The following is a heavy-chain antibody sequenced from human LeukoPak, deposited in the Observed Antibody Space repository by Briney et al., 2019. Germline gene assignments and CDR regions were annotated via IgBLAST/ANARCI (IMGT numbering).Heavy chain of an antibody. D-gene: IGHD3-9*01. CDR2: ISSSSSYI. CDR1: GFTFSSYS. J-gene: IGHJ4*02. V-gene: IGHV3-21*01. CDR3: AREDGYYDILTGYAVGYFDY. Sequence: GGSLRLSCAASGFTFSSYSMNWVRQAPGKGLEWVSSISSSSSYIYYADSVKGRFTISRDNAKNSLYLQMNSLRAEDTAVYYCAREDGYYDILTGYAVGYFDYWGQGTLVTVSS.